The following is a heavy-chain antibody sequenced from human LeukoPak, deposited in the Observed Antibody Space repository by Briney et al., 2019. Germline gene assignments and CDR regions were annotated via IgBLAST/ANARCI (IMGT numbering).Heavy chain of an antibody. CDR1: GYTFTSYG. D-gene: IGHD1-26*01. CDR2: INPSGGST. CDR3: ARGAGSYFNYFDY. J-gene: IGHJ4*02. Sequence: ASVKVSCKASGYTFTSYGISWVRQAPGQGLEWMGIINPSGGSTSYAQKFQGRVTMTRDTSTSTVYLELSSLRSEDTAVYYCARGAGSYFNYFDYWGQGTQVTVSS. V-gene: IGHV1-46*01.